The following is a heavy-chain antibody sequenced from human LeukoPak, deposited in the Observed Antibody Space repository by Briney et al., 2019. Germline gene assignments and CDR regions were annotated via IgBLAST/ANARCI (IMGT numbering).Heavy chain of an antibody. V-gene: IGHV1-3*01. CDR3: ARAYYEWLLLTWFDP. CDR1: GYTFTSYA. CDR2: INAGNGNT. D-gene: IGHD3-22*01. Sequence: ASVKVSCTASGYTFTSYAMHWVRQAPGQRLEWMGWINAGNGNTKYSQKFQGRVTITRDTSASTAYMELSSLRSEDTAVYYCARAYYEWLLLTWFDPWGQGTLVTVSS. J-gene: IGHJ5*02.